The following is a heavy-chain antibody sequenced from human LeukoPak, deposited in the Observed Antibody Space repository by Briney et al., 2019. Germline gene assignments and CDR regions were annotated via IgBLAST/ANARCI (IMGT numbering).Heavy chain of an antibody. J-gene: IGHJ4*02. CDR1: GGSISSSSYY. D-gene: IGHD3-9*01. CDR3: ARPSYDILTGYFYYFDY. V-gene: IGHV4-39*01. Sequence: SETLSLTCTVSGGSISSSSYYWGWIRQPPGKGLEWIGSIYYSGSTYYNPSLKSRVTISVDTSKNQFSLKLSSVTAADTAVYCCARPSYDILTGYFYYFDYWGQGTLVTVSS. CDR2: IYYSGST.